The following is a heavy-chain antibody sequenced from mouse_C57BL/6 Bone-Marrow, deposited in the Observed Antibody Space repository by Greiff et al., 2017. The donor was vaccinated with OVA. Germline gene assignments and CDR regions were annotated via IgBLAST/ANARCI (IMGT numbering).Heavy chain of an antibody. V-gene: IGHV1-55*01. CDR1: GYTFTSYW. D-gene: IGHD2-10*02. CDR3: ARAEEYDKYGPY. Sequence: QLQQPGAELVKPGASVKMSCKASGYTFTSYWITWVKQRPGQGLEWIGDIYPGSGSTNYNEKFKSKATLTVDTSSSTAYMQLNSLTSEDSAVYYCARAEEYDKYGPYWGQGTLVTVSA. J-gene: IGHJ3*01. CDR2: IYPGSGST.